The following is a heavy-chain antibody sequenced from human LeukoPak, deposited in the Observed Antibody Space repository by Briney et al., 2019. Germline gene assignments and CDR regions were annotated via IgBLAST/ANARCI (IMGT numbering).Heavy chain of an antibody. J-gene: IGHJ4*02. CDR2: ISGSGGST. D-gene: IGHD6-19*01. CDR3: AKDQGIAVAGVDY. Sequence: AGGSLRLSCAASGFTFSSYAMSCVRQAPGKGLEWVSAISGSGGSTYYADSVKGRFTISRDNSKNTLYLQMNSLRAEDTAVYYCAKDQGIAVAGVDYWGQGTLVTVSS. CDR1: GFTFSSYA. V-gene: IGHV3-23*01.